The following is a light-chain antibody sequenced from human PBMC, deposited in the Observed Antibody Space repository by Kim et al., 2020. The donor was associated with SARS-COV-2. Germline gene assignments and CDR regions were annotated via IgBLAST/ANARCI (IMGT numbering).Light chain of an antibody. CDR2: DAS. CDR1: QSISTW. V-gene: IGKV1-5*01. J-gene: IGKJ1*01. CDR3: QQYDSYSVWT. Sequence: SVGDRVTITCRASQSISTWLAWYQKKHGKAPKLLIYDASNLESGVPSRFSGSVSGTEFTLTISSLQPDDFATYYCQQYDSYSVWTFGQGTRVDIK.